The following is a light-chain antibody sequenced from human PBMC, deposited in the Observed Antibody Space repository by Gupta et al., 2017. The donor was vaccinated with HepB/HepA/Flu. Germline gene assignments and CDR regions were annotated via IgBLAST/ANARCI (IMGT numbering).Light chain of an antibody. CDR3: ATWDSGLSAVV. CDR1: SSNIGNDY. J-gene: IGLJ2*01. CDR2: ENS. V-gene: IGLV1-51*02. Sequence: QSVLTQPPSVSAAPGQKVTISCSGSSSNIGNDYVSWYQQLPGTAPKLLISENSERPSGIPDRFSGSKSGSSATLDITGLQTGDEADYYCATWDSGLSAVVFGGGTKLTFL.